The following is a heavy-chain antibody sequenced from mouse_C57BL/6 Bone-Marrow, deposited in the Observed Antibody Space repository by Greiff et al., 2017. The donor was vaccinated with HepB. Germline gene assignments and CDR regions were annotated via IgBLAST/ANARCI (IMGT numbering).Heavy chain of an antibody. CDR3: ARRSANWYYFDY. CDR1: GFTFSDYY. D-gene: IGHD4-1*01. Sequence: DVHLVESGGGLVQPGGSLKLSCAASGFTFSDYYMYWVRQTPEKRLEWVAYISNGGGSTYYPDTVKGRFTISRDNAKNTLYLQMSRLTSEDTAMYYCARRSANWYYFDYGGQGTTLTVST. J-gene: IGHJ2*01. CDR2: ISNGGGST. V-gene: IGHV5-12*01.